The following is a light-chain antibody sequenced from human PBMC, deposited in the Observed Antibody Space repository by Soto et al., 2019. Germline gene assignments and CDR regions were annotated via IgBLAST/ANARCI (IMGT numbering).Light chain of an antibody. J-gene: IGKJ1*01. CDR2: GAS. Sequence: EIVLTQSPGTQSVSPGGRATLSCRASQVVRNGLAWYQQKPGQAPRLLIHGASTRATGIPARFSGSGSGTEFILTISSLQSEDSATYFCQQYDVWPQTFGQGTTVEI. CDR1: QVVRNG. CDR3: QQYDVWPQT. V-gene: IGKV3-15*01.